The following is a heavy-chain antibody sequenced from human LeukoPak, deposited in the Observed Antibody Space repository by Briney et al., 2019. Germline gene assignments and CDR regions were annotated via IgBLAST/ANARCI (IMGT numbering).Heavy chain of an antibody. D-gene: IGHD1-26*01. Sequence: GGSLRLSCAASGFTFSSNWIHWVRQVPGKGLVWVSRISPDGTSTTYADSVKGRFTISRDNAKNTLYLQMNTLRAEDTAVYYCVYSGNFRFDYWGQGSLVTVSS. CDR1: GFTFSSNW. J-gene: IGHJ4*02. V-gene: IGHV3-74*01. CDR3: VYSGNFRFDY. CDR2: ISPDGTST.